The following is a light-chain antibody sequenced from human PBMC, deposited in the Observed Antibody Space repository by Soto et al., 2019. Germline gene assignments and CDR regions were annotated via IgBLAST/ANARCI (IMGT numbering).Light chain of an antibody. CDR2: DVS. J-gene: IGLJ2*01. Sequence: QSALTQPASVSGSPGQSITISCTGTSSDVGGYNYDSWYQQHPGKATKLMIYDVSNRPSGVSNRFSGPKSGNTASLAISGLQAEDEADYYCSSYTSSSTPVVFGGGTKLTVL. CDR1: SSDVGGYNY. CDR3: SSYTSSSTPVV. V-gene: IGLV2-14*01.